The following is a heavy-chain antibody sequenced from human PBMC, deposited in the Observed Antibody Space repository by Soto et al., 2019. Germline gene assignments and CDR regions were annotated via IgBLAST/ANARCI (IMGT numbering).Heavy chain of an antibody. D-gene: IGHD3-10*01. CDR2: IYYSGST. V-gene: IGHV4-39*01. J-gene: IGHJ4*02. CDR1: GGSISSSSYY. CDR3: AVLPFGELLSRDY. Sequence: QLQLQESGPGLVKPSETLSLTCTVSGGSISSSSYYWGWIRQPPGKGLEWIGSIYYSGSTYYNPSPPSRVTIAVDTSKNQFSLKLSSVTAADTAVYYCAVLPFGELLSRDYWGQGTLVTVSS.